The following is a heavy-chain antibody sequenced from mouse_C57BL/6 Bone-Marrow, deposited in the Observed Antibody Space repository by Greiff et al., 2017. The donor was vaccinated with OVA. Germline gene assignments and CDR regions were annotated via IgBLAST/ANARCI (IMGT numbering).Heavy chain of an antibody. D-gene: IGHD1-1*01. V-gene: IGHV1-59*01. CDR1: GYTFTSYW. J-gene: IGHJ3*01. CDR2: IDPSDSYT. Sequence: VQLQQPGAELVRPGTSVKLSCKASGYTFTSYWMHWVKQKPGQGLEWIGVIDPSDSYTNYNQKFKGKATLTVDTSSSTAYMQLSSLTSEDSAVYYCARDYYGSPAWFAYWGQVTLVTVSA. CDR3: ARDYYGSPAWFAY.